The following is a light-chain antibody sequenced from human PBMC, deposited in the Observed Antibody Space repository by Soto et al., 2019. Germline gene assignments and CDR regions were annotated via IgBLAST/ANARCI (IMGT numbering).Light chain of an antibody. CDR1: QSFSSS. CDR3: QQYNNWPFT. CDR2: DAS. Sequence: EIVMTQSPATQSVSPGERAALSCRASQSFSSSLAWYQQKPGQAPRLLIYDASARATGIPARFSGSGSGTEFTLTFSSLQSEDFAVYYCQQYNNWPFTFGGGTKVEI. J-gene: IGKJ4*01. V-gene: IGKV3-15*01.